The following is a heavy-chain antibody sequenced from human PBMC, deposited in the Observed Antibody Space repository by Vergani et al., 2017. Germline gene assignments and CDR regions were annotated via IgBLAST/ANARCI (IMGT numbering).Heavy chain of an antibody. CDR3: ARLLGRRWRQSGYFDY. V-gene: IGHV4-38-2*01. CDR2: IYHSGST. Sequence: QVQLQESGPGLVKPSETLSLTCAVSGYSIISGYYWGWIRQPPGKGLEWIGSIYHSGSTYYNPSLKSRVTISVDTSKHQFSLKLSSVTAADTAVYYCARLLGRRWRQSGYFDYWGQGTLVTVSS. J-gene: IGHJ4*02. CDR1: GYSIISGYY. D-gene: IGHD5-24*01.